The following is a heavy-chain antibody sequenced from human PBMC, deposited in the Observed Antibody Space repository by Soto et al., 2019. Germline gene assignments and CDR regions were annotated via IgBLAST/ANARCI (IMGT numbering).Heavy chain of an antibody. V-gene: IGHV4-30-2*01. J-gene: IGHJ4*02. CDR3: ASNRGGSPTLFNY. D-gene: IGHD1-26*01. CDR1: GGSISSGGYS. Sequence: QLQLQESGSGLVKPSQTLSLTCAVSGGSISSGGYSWSWIRQPPGKGLEWIGYIYHSGSTYYNPYLNRRVTMSIDRSKNQHSLKQSSVTAADTARYYCASNRGGSPTLFNYWGQGTLVTVSS. CDR2: IYHSGST.